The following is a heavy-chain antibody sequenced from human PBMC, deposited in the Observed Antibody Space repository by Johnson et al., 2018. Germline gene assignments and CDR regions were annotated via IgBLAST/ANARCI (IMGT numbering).Heavy chain of an antibody. CDR2: ISSSGTTT. Sequence: VQLVESGGGLVQPGGSLRLSCAASGFTFDGFSMNWVRQAPGKGLEWVTHISSSGTTTYYADSVRGRFTISRDNAKNSLYLQVNSLRDEDTAVYYRGRGCSYTSCYRTDYFQHGGQGTLVTVSS. D-gene: IGHD2-2*02. J-gene: IGHJ1*01. V-gene: IGHV3-48*02. CDR1: GFTFDGFS. CDR3: GRGCSYTSCYRTDYFQH.